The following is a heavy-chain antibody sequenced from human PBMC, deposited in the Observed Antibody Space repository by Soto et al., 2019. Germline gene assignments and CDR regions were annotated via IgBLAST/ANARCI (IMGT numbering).Heavy chain of an antibody. CDR1: GGSISSGGYS. D-gene: IGHD6-19*01. J-gene: IGHJ4*02. Sequence: QLQLQESGSGLVKPSQTLSLTCAVSGGSISSGGYSWSWIRQPPGKGLEWIGYIYHSGSTYYNPSVKSRLTRSVNRTKNQFSLELSSVTAAGTAVYSCASAGGLGAVAGGYWGQGTLVTVSS. CDR2: IYHSGST. CDR3: ASAGGLGAVAGGY. V-gene: IGHV4-30-2*01.